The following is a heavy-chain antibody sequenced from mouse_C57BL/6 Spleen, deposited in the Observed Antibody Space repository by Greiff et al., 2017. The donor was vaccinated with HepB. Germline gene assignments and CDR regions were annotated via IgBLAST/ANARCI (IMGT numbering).Heavy chain of an antibody. V-gene: IGHV1-64*01. D-gene: IGHD2-4*01. J-gene: IGHJ4*01. CDR2: IHPNSGST. CDR1: GYTFTSYW. CDR3: ARGRVYYDYGDAMDY. Sequence: QVQLQQPGAELVKPGASVKLSCKASGYTFTSYWMHWVKQRPGQGLEWIGMIHPNSGSTNYNEKFKSKATLTVDKSSSTAYMQRSSLTSEDSAVYYCARGRVYYDYGDAMDYWGQGTSVTVSS.